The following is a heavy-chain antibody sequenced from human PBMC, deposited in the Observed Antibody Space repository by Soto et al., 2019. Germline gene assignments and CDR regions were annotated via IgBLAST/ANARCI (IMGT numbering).Heavy chain of an antibody. D-gene: IGHD5-12*01. CDR3: ARGWSGYAVASFDY. V-gene: IGHV3-64*01. CDR2: ISANGDNT. CDR1: GFTFSSYS. J-gene: IGHJ4*02. Sequence: GSLRLSCAASGFTFSSYSMHWVRQAPGKVLEYVSGISANGDNTYYGNSVKGRFTISRDNSKNTLYLQMNSLRAEDMAVYYCARGWSGYAVASFDYWGQGTLVTVSS.